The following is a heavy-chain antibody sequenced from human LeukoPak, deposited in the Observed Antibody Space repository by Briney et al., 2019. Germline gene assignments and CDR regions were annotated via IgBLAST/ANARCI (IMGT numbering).Heavy chain of an antibody. Sequence: PSETLSLTCTVSGGSISSGSYYWSWIRQPAGKGLEWIGRIYTSGSTNYNPSLKSRVTISVDTSKNQFSLKLSSVTAADTAVYYCAGEYYDFWSGYSDYYYYYMDVWGKGTTVTVSS. CDR1: GGSISSGSYY. CDR3: AGEYYDFWSGYSDYYYYYMDV. CDR2: IYTSGST. J-gene: IGHJ6*03. D-gene: IGHD3-3*01. V-gene: IGHV4-61*02.